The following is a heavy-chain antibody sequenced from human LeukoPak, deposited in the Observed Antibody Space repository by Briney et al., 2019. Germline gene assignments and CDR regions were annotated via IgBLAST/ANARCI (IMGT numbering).Heavy chain of an antibody. Sequence: GGSLRLSCAASGFTFSSYAMSWVRQAPGTGLEWVSAISGSGGSTYYADSVKGRFTISRDNSKNTLYLQMNSLRAEDTAVYYCAKDRLGYCSSTSCYVLASNWFDPWGQGTLVTVSS. V-gene: IGHV3-23*01. D-gene: IGHD2-2*01. CDR2: ISGSGGST. CDR1: GFTFSSYA. CDR3: AKDRLGYCSSTSCYVLASNWFDP. J-gene: IGHJ5*02.